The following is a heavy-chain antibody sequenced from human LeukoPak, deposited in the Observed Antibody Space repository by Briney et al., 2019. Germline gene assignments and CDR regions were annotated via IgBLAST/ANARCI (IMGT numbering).Heavy chain of an antibody. Sequence: TGGSLRLSCAASGFTFDDYAMHWVRQAPGKGLEWVSLISWDGGSTYYADSVKGRFTISRDNSKTSLYLQMNSLRAEDTAVYYCARGWFDPWGQGTLVTVSS. CDR3: ARGWFDP. V-gene: IGHV3-43D*03. CDR1: GFTFDDYA. J-gene: IGHJ5*02. CDR2: ISWDGGST.